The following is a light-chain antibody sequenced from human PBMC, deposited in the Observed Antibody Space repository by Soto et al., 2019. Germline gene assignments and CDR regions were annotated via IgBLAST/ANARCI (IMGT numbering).Light chain of an antibody. CDR1: QSIINNY. Sequence: EVVLTQSPGTLSLSPGERATLSCRASQSIINNYLAWYQQRPGQAPRLLIYGSSDRATGIPGRFSGSGSGTDFTLTISRREPEDFAVYYCQQYGSTPPYTFGQGTKVEI. J-gene: IGKJ2*01. CDR3: QQYGSTPPYT. V-gene: IGKV3-20*01. CDR2: GSS.